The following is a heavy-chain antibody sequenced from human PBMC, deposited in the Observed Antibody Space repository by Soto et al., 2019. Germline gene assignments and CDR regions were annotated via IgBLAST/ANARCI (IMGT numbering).Heavy chain of an antibody. V-gene: IGHV3-13*01. Sequence: EVQLVESGGGLVQPGGSLRLSCAASGFTFSSYDMHWVRQATGKGLEWVSAIGTAGDTYYPGSVKGRFTISRENAKNSLYLQMNSLRAGDTAVYYCARAMSTFGGVIVNGPFDYWGQGTLVTVSS. D-gene: IGHD3-16*02. J-gene: IGHJ4*02. CDR1: GFTFSSYD. CDR3: ARAMSTFGGVIVNGPFDY. CDR2: IGTAGDT.